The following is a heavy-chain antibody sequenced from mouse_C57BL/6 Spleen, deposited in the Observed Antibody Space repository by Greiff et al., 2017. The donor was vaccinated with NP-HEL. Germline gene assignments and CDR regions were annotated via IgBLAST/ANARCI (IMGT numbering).Heavy chain of an antibody. Sequence: EVKLVESGGGLVQPGGSLKLSCAASGFTFSDYYMYWVRQTPEKRLEWVAYISNGGGSTYYPDTVKGRFTISRDNAKNTLYLQMSRLKSEDTAMYYCARQLYGNYAMDYWGQGTSVTVSS. J-gene: IGHJ4*01. CDR2: ISNGGGST. D-gene: IGHD2-10*02. CDR1: GFTFSDYY. CDR3: ARQLYGNYAMDY. V-gene: IGHV5-12*01.